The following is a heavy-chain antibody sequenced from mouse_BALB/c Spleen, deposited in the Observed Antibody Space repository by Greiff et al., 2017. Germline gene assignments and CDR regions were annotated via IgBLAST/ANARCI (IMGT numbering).Heavy chain of an antibody. CDR2: ISSGGSYT. CDR1: GFTFSSYA. D-gene: IGHD2-4*01. CDR3: ASYDYDAGAWFAY. Sequence: VQLKESGGGLVKPGGSLKLSCAASGFTFSSYAMSWVRQTPEKRLEWVATISSGGSYTYYPDSVKGRFTISRDNAKNTLYLQMSSLRSEDTAMYYCASYDYDAGAWFAYWGQGTLVTVSA. J-gene: IGHJ3*01. V-gene: IGHV5-9-3*01.